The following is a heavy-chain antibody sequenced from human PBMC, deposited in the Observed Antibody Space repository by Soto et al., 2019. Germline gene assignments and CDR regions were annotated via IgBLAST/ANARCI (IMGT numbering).Heavy chain of an antibody. CDR1: GFTFSDYG. Sequence: PGGPLRLSCAASGFTFSDYGMPWVRQAPGKGLEWVAVISYDERNKYYADSVKGRFTISRDNSKNTLYLQMNSLRAEDTAVYYCARDSVYYDIWGCFDPWGQGTLVTVSS. CDR3: ARDSVYYDIWGCFDP. D-gene: IGHD3-9*01. CDR2: ISYDERNK. J-gene: IGHJ5*02. V-gene: IGHV3-30*03.